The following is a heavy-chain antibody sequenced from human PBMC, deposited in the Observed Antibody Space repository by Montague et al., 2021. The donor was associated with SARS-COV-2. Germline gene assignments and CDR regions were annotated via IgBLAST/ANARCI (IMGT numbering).Heavy chain of an antibody. D-gene: IGHD2-2*01. J-gene: IGHJ6*02. CDR2: ISYDGSNK. CDR3: AKDQGDCSSSRCFRGWTYYYYGMDV. CDR1: GFTFSSYG. V-gene: IGHV3-30*18. Sequence: FLRLSCAASGFTFSSYGIHWVRQAPGKGLEWVAVISYDGSNKHYADSVKGRFTISRDNSKNTLYLQMNSLRAEDTAVYYCAKDQGDCSSSRCFRGWTYYYYGMDVWGRGTTVTVSS.